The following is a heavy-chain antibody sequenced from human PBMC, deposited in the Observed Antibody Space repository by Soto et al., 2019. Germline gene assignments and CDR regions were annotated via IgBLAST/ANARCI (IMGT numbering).Heavy chain of an antibody. CDR3: ARVSPYSSSWVASFDI. D-gene: IGHD6-13*01. V-gene: IGHV1-8*01. Sequence: ASVKVSCKASGYTFTIYDSNWVRQATGQGLEWMGWMNPNSGNTGYAQKFQGRVTMTRNTSISTAYMELSSLRSEDTAVYYCARVSPYSSSWVASFDIWGQGTTVT. CDR1: GYTFTIYD. J-gene: IGHJ3*02. CDR2: MNPNSGNT.